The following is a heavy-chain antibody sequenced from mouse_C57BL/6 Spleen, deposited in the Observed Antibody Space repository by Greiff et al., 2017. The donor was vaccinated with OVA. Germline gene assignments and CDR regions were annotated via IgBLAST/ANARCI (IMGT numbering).Heavy chain of an antibody. V-gene: IGHV14-3*01. CDR1: GFNIKNTY. CDR3: ARVPYYYGSSPYAMYY. D-gene: IGHD1-1*01. CDR2: IDPANGNT. J-gene: IGHJ4*01. Sequence: VQLQQSVAELVRPGASVKLSCTASGFNIKNTYMNWVKQRPEQGLEWIGLIDPANGNTNYDPKFQGKATITADTSSNTAYLQLSSLTSAYTAIYYCARVPYYYGSSPYAMYYWGQGISVTVST.